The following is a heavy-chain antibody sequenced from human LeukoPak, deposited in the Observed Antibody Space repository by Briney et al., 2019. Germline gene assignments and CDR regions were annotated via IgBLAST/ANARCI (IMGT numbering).Heavy chain of an antibody. Sequence: SETLSLTCTVSGGSISSYYWSWIRQPPGKGLEWIGYIYYSGSTNYNPSLKSRSTISVDTSKNQFSLKLSSVTAADTAVYYCARGLTVGTVTYFDYWGQGTLVIDSS. V-gene: IGHV4-59*01. D-gene: IGHD4-23*01. CDR3: ARGLTVGTVTYFDY. J-gene: IGHJ4*02. CDR2: IYYSGST. CDR1: GGSISSYY.